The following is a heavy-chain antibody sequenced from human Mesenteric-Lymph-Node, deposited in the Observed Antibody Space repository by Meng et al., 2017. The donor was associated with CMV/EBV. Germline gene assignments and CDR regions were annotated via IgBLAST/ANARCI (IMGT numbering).Heavy chain of an antibody. Sequence: GVGLLKPSESLAVTCAVYGGLFSGYYCNWIRQSPWKGLEWIGEINHSGSTTYNPSFTSRIIISVDTSTNQISLNMSSVTAADTAVYYCARGSSYDILTGYFDYWGQGALVTVSS. CDR2: INHSGST. CDR1: GGLFSGYY. J-gene: IGHJ4*02. D-gene: IGHD3-9*01. V-gene: IGHV4-34*01. CDR3: ARGSSYDILTGYFDY.